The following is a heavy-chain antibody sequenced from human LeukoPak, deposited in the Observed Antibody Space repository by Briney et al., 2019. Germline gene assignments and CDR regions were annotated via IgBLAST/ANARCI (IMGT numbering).Heavy chain of an antibody. D-gene: IGHD2-2*01. J-gene: IGHJ6*02. CDR1: GGSFSGYY. Sequence: SSETLSLTCAVYGGSFSGYYWSWIRQPPGKGLEWIGEINHSGSTNYNPSLKSRVTMSVDTSKNQFSLKLSSVTAADTAVYYCARGTYCSSTSCPDYYYYGMDVWGQGTTVTVSS. V-gene: IGHV4-34*01. CDR3: ARGTYCSSTSCPDYYYYGMDV. CDR2: INHSGST.